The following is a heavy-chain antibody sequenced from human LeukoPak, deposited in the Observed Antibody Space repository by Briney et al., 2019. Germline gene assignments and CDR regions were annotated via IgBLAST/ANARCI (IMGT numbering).Heavy chain of an antibody. Sequence: PSETLSLTCAVYVGSFSGYYWSWIRQPPGKGLEWIGEINHSGSTNYNSSLKSRVTISVDTSKNQFSLKLSSVTAADTAVYYCARSLHCSGSYCCYMGVWGKGTKITGS. CDR3: ARSLHCSGSYCCYMGV. CDR1: VGSFSGYY. CDR2: INHSGST. V-gene: IGHV4-34*01. J-gene: IGHJ6*03. D-gene: IGHD3-10*02.